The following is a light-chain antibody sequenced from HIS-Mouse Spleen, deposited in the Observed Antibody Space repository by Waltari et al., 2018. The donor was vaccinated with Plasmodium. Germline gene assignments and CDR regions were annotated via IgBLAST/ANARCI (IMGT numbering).Light chain of an antibody. CDR1: VLAKKY. V-gene: IGLV3-27*01. J-gene: IGLJ3*02. CDR2: KDS. Sequence: SYELTQPSSVSVSPGQTARITCSGDVLAKKYARWFQQKPGQAPVLVIYKDSERPSGIPGRCSGSISGTTVTLTISGAQVEDEAEYYCYSAADNNRVFGGGTKLTVL. CDR3: YSAADNNRV.